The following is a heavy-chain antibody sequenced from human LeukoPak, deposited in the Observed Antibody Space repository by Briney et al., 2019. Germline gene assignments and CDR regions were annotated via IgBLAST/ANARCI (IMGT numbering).Heavy chain of an antibody. CDR1: GFTFSSYS. CDR3: AKRSCGGGSCNFDY. J-gene: IGHJ4*02. Sequence: GGSLRLSCAASGFTFSSYSMNWVRQAPGKGLEWVSSISSSSSYIYYADSVKGRFTISRDNAKNSLYLQMNSLRAEGTAVYYCAKRSCGGGSCNFDYWGQGTLVTVSS. D-gene: IGHD2-15*01. CDR2: ISSSSSYI. V-gene: IGHV3-21*04.